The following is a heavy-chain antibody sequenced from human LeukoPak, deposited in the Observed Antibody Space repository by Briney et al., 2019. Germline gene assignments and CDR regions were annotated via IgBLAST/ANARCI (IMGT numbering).Heavy chain of an antibody. CDR2: INHSGST. J-gene: IGHJ2*01. CDR3: ARDPGATVVTPGWYFDL. CDR1: GGSFSGYY. Sequence: KPSETLSLTCAVYGGSFSGYYWSWIRQPPGKGLEWIGEINHSGSTNYNPSLKSRVTISVDTSKNQFSLKLSSVTAADTAVYYCARDPGATVVTPGWYFDLWGRGTLVTVSS. D-gene: IGHD4-23*01. V-gene: IGHV4-34*01.